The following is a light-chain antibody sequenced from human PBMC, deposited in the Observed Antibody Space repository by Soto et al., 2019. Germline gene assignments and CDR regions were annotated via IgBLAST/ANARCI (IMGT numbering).Light chain of an antibody. CDR2: RNN. Sequence: QSVLTQPPSASGTPGQRVTISCSGSSSNIGSNYVYWYQQLPGTAPKLLIYRNNQRPSGVPDRFSGSKSGTSASLAISGLRSEDEADYYCAAWDDILSGRGVFGGGTKLTVL. V-gene: IGLV1-47*01. CDR1: SSNIGSNY. J-gene: IGLJ2*01. CDR3: AAWDDILSGRGV.